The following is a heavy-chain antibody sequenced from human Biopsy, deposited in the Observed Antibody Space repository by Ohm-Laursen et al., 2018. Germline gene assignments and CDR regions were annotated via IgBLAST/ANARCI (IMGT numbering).Heavy chain of an antibody. CDR2: INPNSGNA. Sequence: SVKVSCKASGYTFAVYYLHWVRQAPGHGLEWMGWINPNSGNANYAQSFQGRLTVTRDTSISTAYMELTSLTFDDTAIYYCARVPAYPSIDGYYGLDLWGQGTTVIVSS. CDR1: GYTFAVYY. J-gene: IGHJ6*02. CDR3: ARVPAYPSIDGYYGLDL. D-gene: IGHD3-9*01. V-gene: IGHV1-2*02.